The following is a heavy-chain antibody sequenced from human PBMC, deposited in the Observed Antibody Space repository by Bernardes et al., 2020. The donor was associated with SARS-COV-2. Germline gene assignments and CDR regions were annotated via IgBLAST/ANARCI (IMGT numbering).Heavy chain of an antibody. V-gene: IGHV3-30-3*01. D-gene: IGHD6-19*01. CDR2: ISYDGSNK. CDR1: GFTFSSYA. CDR3: ARPYSSGWYGYWFDP. Sequence: SLRLSCAASGFTFSSYAMHWVRQAPGKGLEWVAVISYDGSNKYYADSVKGRFTISRDNSKNKLYLQMKSLRAEDTAVYYCARPYSSGWYGYWFDPWGQGTLVTVSS. J-gene: IGHJ5*02.